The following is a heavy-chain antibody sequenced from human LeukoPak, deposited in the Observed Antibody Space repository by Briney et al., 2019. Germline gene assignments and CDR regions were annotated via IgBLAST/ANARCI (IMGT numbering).Heavy chain of an antibody. J-gene: IGHJ1*01. CDR1: GGSISSGGYY. D-gene: IGHD6-13*01. V-gene: IGHV4-39*07. CDR2: IYHSGNT. Sequence: KPSETLSLTCTVSGGSISSGGYYWGCIRQPPGKGLECIGNIYHSGNTYYNPSLKSRLTISVDTSKHQFSLKLSSVTAADTAVYYCARVAAGTGFFQYWGQGTLVAVSS. CDR3: ARVAAGTGFFQY.